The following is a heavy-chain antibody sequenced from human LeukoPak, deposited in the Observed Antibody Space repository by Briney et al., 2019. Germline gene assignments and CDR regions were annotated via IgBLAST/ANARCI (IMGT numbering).Heavy chain of an antibody. CDR3: ARRGYSSSPNWFDP. Sequence: PGGSLRLSCAASGFTFSSYAMSWVRQAPGKGLVWVSRIKGDERSTNYADSVKGRFTISRDNAKNSLYLQMNSLRAEDTAVYYCARRGYSSSPNWFDPWGQGTLVTVSS. J-gene: IGHJ5*02. D-gene: IGHD6-13*01. CDR1: GFTFSSYA. V-gene: IGHV3-74*01. CDR2: IKGDERST.